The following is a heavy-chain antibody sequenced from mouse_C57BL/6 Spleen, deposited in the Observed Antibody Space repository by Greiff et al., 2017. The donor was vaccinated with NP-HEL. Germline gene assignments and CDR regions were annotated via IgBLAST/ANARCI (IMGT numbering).Heavy chain of an antibody. CDR2: IDPSDSYT. Sequence: VQLQQSGAELVKPGASVKLSCKASGYTFTSYWMQWVKQRPGQGLEWIGEIDPSDSYTNYNQKFKGKATLTVDTSSSTAYMQLSSLTSEDSAVYYCAKAPRGNPGYYAMDYWGQGTSVTVSS. CDR1: GYTFTSYW. CDR3: AKAPRGNPGYYAMDY. V-gene: IGHV1-50*01. D-gene: IGHD2-1*01. J-gene: IGHJ4*01.